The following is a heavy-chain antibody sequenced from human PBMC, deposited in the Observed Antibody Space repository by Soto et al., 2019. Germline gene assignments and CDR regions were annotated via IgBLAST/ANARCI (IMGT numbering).Heavy chain of an antibody. CDR2: IIPVFGLV. V-gene: IGHV1-69*01. D-gene: IGHD3-22*01. CDR3: AGGRIVVVGGRAYYGMDV. Sequence: QVHLLLQSGAEVKKPGSSVKVSCKASGGTPSNSAISWVRQAPGQGLEWMGGIIPVFGLVKYAQNFQGRVTITADESTNTAYVELGRLKPEDTALYYCAGGRIVVVGGRAYYGMDVWGQGTTGTVSS. CDR1: GGTPSNSA. J-gene: IGHJ6*02.